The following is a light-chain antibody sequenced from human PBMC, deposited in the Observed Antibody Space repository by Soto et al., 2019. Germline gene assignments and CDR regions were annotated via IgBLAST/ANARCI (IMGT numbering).Light chain of an antibody. J-gene: IGKJ3*01. CDR2: DVS. Sequence: EIVLTQSPGTLSLSPGERATLSCRASQSVTSTFLGWYQQRPGQAPRLLIYDVSTRASGIPDRFSGSGSGTDFTLTISRPEPEDFAVYYCQHYASSFFTFGPGTKVDIK. CDR3: QHYASSFFT. V-gene: IGKV3-20*01. CDR1: QSVTSTF.